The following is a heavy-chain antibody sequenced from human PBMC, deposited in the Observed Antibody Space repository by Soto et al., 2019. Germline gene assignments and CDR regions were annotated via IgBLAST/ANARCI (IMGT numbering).Heavy chain of an antibody. D-gene: IGHD3-22*01. Sequence: GESLKISCKGSGYSFTSYWIGWVRQMPGKGLEWMGIIYPGDSDTRYSPSFQGQVTISADKSISTAYLQWSSLKASDTAMYSCAGGERDYYDSSGYSGAFDIWGQGTMVTVSS. CDR3: AGGERDYYDSSGYSGAFDI. CDR1: GYSFTSYW. V-gene: IGHV5-51*01. CDR2: IYPGDSDT. J-gene: IGHJ3*02.